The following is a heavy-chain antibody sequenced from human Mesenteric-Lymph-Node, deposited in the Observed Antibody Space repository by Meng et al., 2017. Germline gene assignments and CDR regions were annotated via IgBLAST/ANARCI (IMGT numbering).Heavy chain of an antibody. V-gene: IGHV3-7*01. CDR3: ARGTYSSSWYLAPLDY. CDR2: IKQDGSEK. Sequence: GESLKISCAASGFTFSSYWMSWARQAPGKGLEWVANIKQDGSEKYYVDSVKGRFTISRDNAKNSLYLQMNSLRAEDTAVYYCARGTYSSSWYLAPLDYWGQGTLVTVSS. CDR1: GFTFSSYW. D-gene: IGHD6-13*01. J-gene: IGHJ4*02.